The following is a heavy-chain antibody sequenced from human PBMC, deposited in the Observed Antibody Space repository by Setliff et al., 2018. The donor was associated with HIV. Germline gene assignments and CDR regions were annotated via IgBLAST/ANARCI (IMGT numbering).Heavy chain of an antibody. CDR2: IKQDGTEK. J-gene: IGHJ4*02. Sequence: GGSLRLSCAASGFTFTSYWMSWVRQAPGKGLEWVANIKQDGTEKNYVDSVKGRFTISRDNSKNSLYVQMNSLRAEDTAVYYCARELQWSRYSGREEKDYWGKGTLVTVSS. D-gene: IGHD1-26*01. CDR1: GFTFTSYW. CDR3: ARELQWSRYSGREEKDY. V-gene: IGHV3-7*01.